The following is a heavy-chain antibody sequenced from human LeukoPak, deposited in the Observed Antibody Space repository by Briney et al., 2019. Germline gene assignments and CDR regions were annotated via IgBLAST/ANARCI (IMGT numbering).Heavy chain of an antibody. CDR1: DVSISDYY. Sequence: PSETLSLTCAVSDVSISDYYWSWIRQPPGKGLEWIGYIYHTGDSNQNPSLKGRVTVTLDTPKNQVSLKVTSVTAADTAVYYCARHAFASPLDIWGREPWSPSPQ. CDR2: IYHTGDS. V-gene: IGHV4-59*08. J-gene: IGHJ4*02. D-gene: IGHD2-21*01. CDR3: ARHAFASPLDI.